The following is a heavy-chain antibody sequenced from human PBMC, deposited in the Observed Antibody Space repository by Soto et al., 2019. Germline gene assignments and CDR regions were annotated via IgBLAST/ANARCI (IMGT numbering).Heavy chain of an antibody. Sequence: SETLSLTCTVSCGSISSGDYYWSWIRQPPGKGLEWIGYIYYSGSTYYNPSLKSRVTISVDTSKNQFSLKLSSVTAADTAVYYCARGGKYYDFWSGYQPNWFDPWGQGTLVTVSS. J-gene: IGHJ5*02. CDR2: IYYSGST. V-gene: IGHV4-30-4*01. CDR3: ARGGKYYDFWSGYQPNWFDP. D-gene: IGHD3-3*01. CDR1: CGSISSGDYY.